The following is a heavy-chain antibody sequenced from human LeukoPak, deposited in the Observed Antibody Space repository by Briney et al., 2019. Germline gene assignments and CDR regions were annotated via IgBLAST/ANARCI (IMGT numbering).Heavy chain of an antibody. Sequence: SETLSLTCTVSGASISTHYWSWIRQPPERGPEGIGDFYYSGSTNYNPSLKSRATISGDTSKSQFSLKLRSVTAADTAVYYCARAGGITTAHLDLDHWGQGTLVTVSS. CDR1: GASISTHY. V-gene: IGHV4-59*11. CDR2: FYYSGST. CDR3: ARAGGITTAHLDLDH. D-gene: IGHD6-13*01. J-gene: IGHJ4*02.